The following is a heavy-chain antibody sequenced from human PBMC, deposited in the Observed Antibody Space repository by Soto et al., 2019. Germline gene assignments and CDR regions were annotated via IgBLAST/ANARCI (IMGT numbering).Heavy chain of an antibody. CDR3: ARERDYYDSSGSWRDSDFDY. Sequence: GGSLRLSCAASGFILSDHYMDWVRQAPGKGLEWVARSRNKANSYTTEYAASVKGRFTISRDNVKNSLHLHMNSLRAEDTAVYYCARERDYYDSSGSWRDSDFDYWGQGTQVTVSS. CDR2: SRNKANSYTT. J-gene: IGHJ4*02. CDR1: GFILSDHY. V-gene: IGHV3-72*01. D-gene: IGHD3-22*01.